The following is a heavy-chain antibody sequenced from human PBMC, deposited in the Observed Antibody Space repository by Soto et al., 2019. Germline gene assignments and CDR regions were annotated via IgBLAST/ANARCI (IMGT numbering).Heavy chain of an antibody. J-gene: IGHJ5*02. CDR3: ARYVNPYDTAVWFDP. Sequence: SETLSLTCTVSGGSISGYYWSWIRQPPGKRLEWIGYIYYTGSTNYNSSLKSRVTISLDTSKNQFSLRLRSVTAADTAVYYCARYVNPYDTAVWFDPWGQGTLVTVSS. V-gene: IGHV4-59*01. D-gene: IGHD3-9*01. CDR2: IYYTGST. CDR1: GGSISGYY.